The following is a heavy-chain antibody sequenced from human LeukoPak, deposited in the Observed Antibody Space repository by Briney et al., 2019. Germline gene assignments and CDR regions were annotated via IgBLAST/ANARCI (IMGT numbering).Heavy chain of an antibody. CDR2: IYTSGRT. CDR3: ARDRREYGDYGYYYYMDL. Sequence: PSETLCLTCTVSGGSISSDYWSWIRQPAGKGLEWIGRIYTSGRTNYNPSLTSRVTMSVDTTKHQFSLKLSSVTAADTAVYYCARDRREYGDYGYYYYMDLWRKGTTVSISS. V-gene: IGHV4-4*07. CDR1: GGSISSDY. D-gene: IGHD4-17*01. J-gene: IGHJ6*03.